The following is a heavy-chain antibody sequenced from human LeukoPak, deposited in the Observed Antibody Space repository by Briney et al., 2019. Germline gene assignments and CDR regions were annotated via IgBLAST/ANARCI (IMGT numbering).Heavy chain of an antibody. CDR1: GGSMSDYY. CDR3: ARDYTMTHTSDI. D-gene: IGHD3-22*01. Sequence: SETLSLTCTVSGGSMSDYYWSWIRQPPGKGLEWIGYIYYTGTTNYNPSLKGRVIISIDTSKNQFSLKLSSVTAADTALYYCARDYTMTHTSDIWGQGTLVTVSS. J-gene: IGHJ3*02. V-gene: IGHV4-59*01. CDR2: IYYTGTT.